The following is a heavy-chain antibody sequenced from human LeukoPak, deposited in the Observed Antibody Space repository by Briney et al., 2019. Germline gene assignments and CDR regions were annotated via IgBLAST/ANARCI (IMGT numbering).Heavy chain of an antibody. CDR1: GGSFSGYY. CDR2: INHSGSP. V-gene: IGHV4-34*01. J-gene: IGHJ4*02. Sequence: SETLSLTCAVYGGSFSGYYWSWIRQPPGKGLEWIGEINHSGSPYYNPSLKSRVTISVDTSKNQFSLKLSSVTAADTAMYYCARHGAMPARTFDCWGQGTLVTVSS. D-gene: IGHD6-6*01. CDR3: ARHGAMPARTFDC.